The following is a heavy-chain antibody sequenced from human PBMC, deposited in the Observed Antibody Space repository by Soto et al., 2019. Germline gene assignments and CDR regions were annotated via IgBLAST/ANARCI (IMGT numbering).Heavy chain of an antibody. V-gene: IGHV1-2*02. CDR3: ARSLLDEYSSSWRSAYYGMDV. D-gene: IGHD6-13*01. J-gene: IGHJ6*02. Sequence: ASVKVSCKASGFTFSAYYIYWVRQAPAQGLEWIGWINPNSGGTNNAQKLQGRVTMTRDTSTSTVYMELSALIPDDTAVYYCARSLLDEYSSSWRSAYYGMDVWGQGTTVTVSS. CDR2: INPNSGGT. CDR1: GFTFSAYY.